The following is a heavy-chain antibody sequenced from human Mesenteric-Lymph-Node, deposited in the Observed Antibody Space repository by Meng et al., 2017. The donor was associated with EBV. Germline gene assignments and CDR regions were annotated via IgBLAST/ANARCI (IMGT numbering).Heavy chain of an antibody. V-gene: IGHV4-4*02. CDR3: ARVGQWLPIDY. D-gene: IGHD6-19*01. J-gene: IGHJ4*02. Sequence: QRRLQSSGRGLGKPSGTLSLTVAASGGSLSSRNWWSWIRQPPGKGLEWIGEIYHSGSTNYNPSLKSRVTISVDESKNQFSLNLSSVTAADTAVYYCARVGQWLPIDYWGQGTLVTVSS. CDR2: IYHSGST. CDR1: GGSLSSRNW.